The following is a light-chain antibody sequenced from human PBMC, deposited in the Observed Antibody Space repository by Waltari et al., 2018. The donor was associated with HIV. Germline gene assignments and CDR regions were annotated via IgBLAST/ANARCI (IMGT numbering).Light chain of an antibody. CDR1: QTISGS. CDR2: DSS. Sequence: LVLTQFPATLSLSPGERATLSFRASQTISGSIAWYQQRPGQTPRLLIYDSSNRATDIPARFSGSGSGTDFTLTIASLESEDFTFYYCQQRSSWPLYTFGQGTRVEI. J-gene: IGKJ2*01. CDR3: QQRSSWPLYT. V-gene: IGKV3-11*01.